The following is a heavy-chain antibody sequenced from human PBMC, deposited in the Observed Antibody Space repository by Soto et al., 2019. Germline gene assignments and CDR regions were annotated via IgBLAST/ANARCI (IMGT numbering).Heavy chain of an antibody. CDR3: ARIGLLGAFDI. D-gene: IGHD1-26*01. V-gene: IGHV4-59*01. CDR1: GGSISSYY. CDR2: ISYSGST. J-gene: IGHJ3*02. Sequence: QVQLQESGPGLVKPSETLSLTCTVSGGSISSYYWSWIRQPPGKGLESIGYISYSGSTNYNPSLKSRVTISVDTSKNQFSLKLNSVTAADTAVYYCARIGLLGAFDIWGQGTMVTVSS.